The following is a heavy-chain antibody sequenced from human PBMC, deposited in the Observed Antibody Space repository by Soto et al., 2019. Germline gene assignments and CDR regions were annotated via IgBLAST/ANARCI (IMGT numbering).Heavy chain of an antibody. Sequence: GGSLRLSCASSGFTFSSYAMHWVRQSPDNGLEWVSVISFNGTNEFFADSVKGRFSISRDNSANTLYLQMTNLRTEDTAIYYCARDRGRGYCTGGLCYRGLDHWGQGNPVTVSS. J-gene: IGHJ4*02. V-gene: IGHV3-30-3*01. D-gene: IGHD2-8*02. CDR1: GFTFSSYA. CDR3: ARDRGRGYCTGGLCYRGLDH. CDR2: ISFNGTNE.